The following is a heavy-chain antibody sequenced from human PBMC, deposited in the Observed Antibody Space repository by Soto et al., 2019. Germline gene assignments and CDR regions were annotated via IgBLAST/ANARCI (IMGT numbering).Heavy chain of an antibody. CDR2: ISGSGGST. CDR3: AQVARGYLYYYYYYMDV. Sequence: EVQLLESGGGLVQPGGSLRLSCAASGFTFSSYAMSWVRQAPGKGLEWVSAISGSGGSTYYADSVKGRFTISRDNSKNTLYLQMHSLRAEDTAVSSCAQVARGYLYYYYYYMDVWGKGTTVTVSS. J-gene: IGHJ6*03. V-gene: IGHV3-23*01. CDR1: GFTFSSYA. D-gene: IGHD3-22*01.